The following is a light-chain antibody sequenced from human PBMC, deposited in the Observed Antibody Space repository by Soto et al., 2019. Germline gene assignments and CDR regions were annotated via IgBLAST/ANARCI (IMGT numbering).Light chain of an antibody. CDR3: SSYTNINTRACV. J-gene: IGLJ1*01. CDR1: STNIGAGYG. V-gene: IGLV1-40*01. CDR2: GNT. Sequence: QTVVTQPPSVSGAPGQRVSISCTGSSTNIGAGYGVHWYQQRPGTAPKLLIVGNTIRPSGVPDRFSASTSGTSASLAISGLQAEDEAEYYCSSYTNINTRACVFGTGTKLTVL.